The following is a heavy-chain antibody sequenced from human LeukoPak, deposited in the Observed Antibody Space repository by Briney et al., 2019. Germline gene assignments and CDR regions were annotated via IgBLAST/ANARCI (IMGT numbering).Heavy chain of an antibody. CDR1: GVSISSYF. Sequence: PSETLSLTCTVSGVSISSYFWSWIRQPPGKGLEWIGYLYHSRSTNYNPSLKSRVTISVDTSKNQFSMKLSSVTAADTAVYYCARNAGDLWGQGTLVTVSS. CDR3: ARNAGDL. CDR2: LYHSRST. D-gene: IGHD1-1*01. V-gene: IGHV4-59*01. J-gene: IGHJ5*02.